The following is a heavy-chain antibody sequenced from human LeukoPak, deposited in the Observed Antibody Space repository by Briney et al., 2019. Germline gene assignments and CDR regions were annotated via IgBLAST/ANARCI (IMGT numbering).Heavy chain of an antibody. V-gene: IGHV3-23*01. J-gene: IGHJ4*02. D-gene: IGHD3-9*01. Sequence: PGASLRLSCAASGFTFSSYAMSWVRQAPGKGLEWVSAISGSGGSTYYADSVKGRFTISRDNSKNTLYLQMNSLRAEDTAVYYCAKGGYDILTGYSLWGQGTLVTVSS. CDR2: ISGSGGST. CDR3: AKGGYDILTGYSL. CDR1: GFTFSSYA.